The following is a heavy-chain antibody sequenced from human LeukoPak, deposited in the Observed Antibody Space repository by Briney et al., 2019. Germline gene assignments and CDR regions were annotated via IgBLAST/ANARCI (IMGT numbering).Heavy chain of an antibody. Sequence: GGSLRLSCAASGFTFSDYYMSWIRQAPGKGLEWVSYISSSGSTIYYADSVKGRFTISRDNAKNSLYLQMNSLRAEDTAVYYCARVGDSSGYSSYYFDYWGQGTLVTVSS. CDR3: ARVGDSSGYSSYYFDY. D-gene: IGHD3-22*01. J-gene: IGHJ4*02. V-gene: IGHV3-11*01. CDR1: GFTFSDYY. CDR2: ISSSGSTI.